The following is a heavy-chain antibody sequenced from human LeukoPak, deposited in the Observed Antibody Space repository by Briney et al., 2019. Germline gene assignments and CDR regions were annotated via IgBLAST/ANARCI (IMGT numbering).Heavy chain of an antibody. CDR3: ARSSCSGDCYLGFDY. J-gene: IGHJ4*02. CDR1: GFTFSHYY. V-gene: IGHV3-7*01. CDR2: IKDDASEE. Sequence: GGSLRLSCAASGFTFSHYYMSWVRQAPGKGLEGVANIKDDASEEYYVDSVKGRFTISRDNADNSLYLQMSSLRAEDTALYYCARSSCSGDCYLGFDYCGQGTLVTVSS. D-gene: IGHD2-21*02.